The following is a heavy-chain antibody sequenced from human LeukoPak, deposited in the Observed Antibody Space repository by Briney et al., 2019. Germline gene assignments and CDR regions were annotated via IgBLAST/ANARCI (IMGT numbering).Heavy chain of an antibody. J-gene: IGHJ4*02. V-gene: IGHV3-11*04. Sequence: GGSLRLSCAVSSFIFSDYYMGWIRQAPGKGLEWVSYISSSGDTIYHGDSVKGRFTISRDNAKNSLYLQMNSLRVEDTAVYYCAREGAYYGDFLIDYWGQGTLVTVSS. CDR3: AREGAYYGDFLIDY. D-gene: IGHD4-17*01. CDR2: ISSSGDTI. CDR1: SFIFSDYY.